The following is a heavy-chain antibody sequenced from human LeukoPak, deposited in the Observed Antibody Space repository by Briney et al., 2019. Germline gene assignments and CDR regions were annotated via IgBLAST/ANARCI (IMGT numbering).Heavy chain of an antibody. CDR2: VSESGGST. CDR3: ASQAAAGGYYYYYMDV. Sequence: GGSLRLSCVASGFTFSTYAMGWVRQVPGKGLEWVSSVSESGGSTYYADSVKGRFTISRDNAKNSLYLQMNSLRAEDTAVYYCASQAAAGGYYYYYMDVWGKGTTVTISS. D-gene: IGHD6-13*01. CDR1: GFTFSTYA. V-gene: IGHV3-23*01. J-gene: IGHJ6*03.